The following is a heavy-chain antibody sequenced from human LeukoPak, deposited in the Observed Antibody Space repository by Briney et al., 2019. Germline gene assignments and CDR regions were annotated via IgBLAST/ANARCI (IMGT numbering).Heavy chain of an antibody. D-gene: IGHD1-26*01. V-gene: IGHV4-39*01. CDR2: IYYSGST. J-gene: IGHJ4*02. CDR1: GGSISSSSYY. CDR3: ARGVRSYVIYYFDY. Sequence: SETLSLTCTVSGGSISSSSYYWGWIRQPPGKGLEWIGSIYYSGSTYYNPSLKSRVTTSVDTSKNQFSLKLSFVTAADTAVYYCARGVRSYVIYYFDYWGQGTLVTVSS.